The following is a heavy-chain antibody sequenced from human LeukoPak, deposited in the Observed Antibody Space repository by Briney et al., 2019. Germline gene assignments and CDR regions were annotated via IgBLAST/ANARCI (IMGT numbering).Heavy chain of an antibody. V-gene: IGHV4-4*02. CDR2: IYHSGST. CDR3: AKSKRALDAFEI. CDR1: GGSISSSNW. Sequence: PSETLSLTCAVSGGSISSSNWWSWVRQPPGKGLEWIGEIYHSGSTNYNPSLKSRVTISVDKSKNQFSLKLSSVTAADTAVYYCAKSKRALDAFEIWGQGTMVTVSS. J-gene: IGHJ3*02.